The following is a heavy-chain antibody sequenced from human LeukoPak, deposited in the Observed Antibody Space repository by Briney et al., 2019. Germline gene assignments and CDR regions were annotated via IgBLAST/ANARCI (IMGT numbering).Heavy chain of an antibody. J-gene: IGHJ3*02. V-gene: IGHV3-64D*09. Sequence: GGSLRLSCSASGFTFSNYGMHWVRQAPGKGPVYVSPINSNGGSTCYAESVKSRFTISRDNSKNTLYLQMSSLRAEDTAVYYCVKDRSAHWLSNDAFDIWGQGTMVTVSS. D-gene: IGHD3-9*01. CDR2: INSNGGST. CDR3: VKDRSAHWLSNDAFDI. CDR1: GFTFSNYG.